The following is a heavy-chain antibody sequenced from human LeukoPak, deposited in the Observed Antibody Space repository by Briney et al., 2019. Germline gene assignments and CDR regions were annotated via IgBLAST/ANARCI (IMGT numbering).Heavy chain of an antibody. V-gene: IGHV4-30-2*03. D-gene: IGHD6-6*01. CDR1: GGSIRNGGYF. CDR2: RYYTGSP. CDR3: ARHTYARPFDF. Sequence: SQTLSLTCTVSGGSIRNGGYFWSWIRQHPGEGLEWIGSRYYTGSPFYNPSLKSRAAISLDTSKNQFSLTVTSVTAADTAIYYCARHTYARPFDFWGQGTLVTVSS. J-gene: IGHJ4*02.